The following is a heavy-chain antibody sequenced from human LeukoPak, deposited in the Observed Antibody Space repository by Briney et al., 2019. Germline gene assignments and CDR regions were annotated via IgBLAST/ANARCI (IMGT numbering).Heavy chain of an antibody. V-gene: IGHV3-30-3*01. CDR3: ARGRAVTGSTVINY. CDR1: GFTFSSYA. D-gene: IGHD6-19*01. CDR2: ISSDGGNR. Sequence: GGSLRLSCAASGFTFSSYAMHWVRRAPGKALEWVATISSDGGNRYYSDSVKGRFTISRDNSKNTLYLQMNSLRPEDTAVFHCARGRAVTGSTVINYWGQGTLVTVSS. J-gene: IGHJ4*02.